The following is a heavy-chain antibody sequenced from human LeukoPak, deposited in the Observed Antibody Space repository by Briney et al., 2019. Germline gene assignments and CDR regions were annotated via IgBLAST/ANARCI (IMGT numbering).Heavy chain of an antibody. V-gene: IGHV3-21*01. J-gene: IGHJ5*02. Sequence: SGGSLRLSCAASGFTFSSYSMNWVRQAPGKGLEWVSSISSSSSYIYYADSVKGRFTISRDNAKNSLYLQMNSLRAEDTAVYYCARDLIEYYYGSGSYRDDRVDPWGQGTLVTVSS. D-gene: IGHD3-10*01. CDR1: GFTFSSYS. CDR2: ISSSSSYI. CDR3: ARDLIEYYYGSGSYRDDRVDP.